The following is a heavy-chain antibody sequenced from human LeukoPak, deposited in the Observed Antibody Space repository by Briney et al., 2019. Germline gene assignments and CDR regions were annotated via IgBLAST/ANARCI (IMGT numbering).Heavy chain of an antibody. CDR1: GGSISSGGYY. CDR3: ARGRRSSFYSSRGPFDY. CDR2: IYYSGST. D-gene: IGHD6-13*01. V-gene: IGHV4-31*03. Sequence: SETLSLTCTVSGGSISSGGYYWSWIRQHPGKGLEWIGYIYYSGSTYYNPSLKSRVTISVDTSKNQFSLKLSSVTAADTAVYYCARGRRSSFYSSRGPFDYWGQGTLVTVSS. J-gene: IGHJ4*02.